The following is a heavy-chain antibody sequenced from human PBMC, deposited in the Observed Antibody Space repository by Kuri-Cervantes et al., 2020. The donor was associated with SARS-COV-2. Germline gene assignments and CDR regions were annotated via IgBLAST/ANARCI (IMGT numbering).Heavy chain of an antibody. Sequence: GESLKISCVASGFNFSTTDMHWVRQAPGKGLEWVTFISSDGKNKKCMASGKGRFTISRDNSQNTLHLQMKSLRDEDTAIYYCAKDRAGVHDFWGQGTLVTCSS. CDR1: GFNFSTTD. CDR3: AKDRAGVHDF. D-gene: IGHD2-21*01. J-gene: IGHJ4*02. CDR2: ISSDGKNK. V-gene: IGHV3-30*18.